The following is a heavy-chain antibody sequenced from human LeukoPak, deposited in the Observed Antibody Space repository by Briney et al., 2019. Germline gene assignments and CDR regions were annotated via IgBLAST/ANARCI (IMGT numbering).Heavy chain of an antibody. J-gene: IGHJ6*02. D-gene: IGHD6-19*01. CDR3: ARDRRSEGTRIAVAGTGYYGMDV. CDR1: GYTFTGYY. Sequence: ASVKVSCKASGYTFTGYYMHWVRQAPGQGLEWMGWINPNSGGTNYAQKFQGWVTMTRDTSISTAYMELSRLRSDDTAVYYCARDRRSEGTRIAVAGTGYYGMDVWGQGTTVTVSS. V-gene: IGHV1-2*04. CDR2: INPNSGGT.